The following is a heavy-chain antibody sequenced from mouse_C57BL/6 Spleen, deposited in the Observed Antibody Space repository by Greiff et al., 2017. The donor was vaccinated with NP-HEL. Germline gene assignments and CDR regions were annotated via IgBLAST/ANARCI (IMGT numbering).Heavy chain of an antibody. CDR3: ARGGGYGAYGYDYAMDY. D-gene: IGHD2-2*01. CDR2: INPSTGGT. V-gene: IGHV1-42*01. J-gene: IGHJ4*01. Sequence: EVQRVESGPELVKPGASVKISCKASGYSFTGYYMNWVKQSPEKSLEWIGEINPSTGGTTYNQKFKAKATLTVDKSSSTAYMQLKSLTSEDSAVYYCARGGGYGAYGYDYAMDYWGQGTSVTVSS. CDR1: GYSFTGYY.